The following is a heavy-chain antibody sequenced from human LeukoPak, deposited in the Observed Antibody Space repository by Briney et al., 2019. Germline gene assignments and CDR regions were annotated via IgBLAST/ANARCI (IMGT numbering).Heavy chain of an antibody. V-gene: IGHV1-69*04. J-gene: IGHJ2*01. CDR1: EGTFSSYA. D-gene: IGHD6-13*01. CDR3: AREQQLVLGWYFDL. Sequence: SVKVSCKASEGTFSSYAISWVRQAPGQGLEWMGRIIPILGIANYAQKFQGRVTITADKSTSTAYMELSSLRSEDTAVYYCAREQQLVLGWYFDLWGRGTLVTVSS. CDR2: IIPILGIA.